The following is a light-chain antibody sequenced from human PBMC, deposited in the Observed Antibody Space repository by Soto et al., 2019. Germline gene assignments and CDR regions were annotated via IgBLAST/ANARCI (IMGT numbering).Light chain of an antibody. CDR2: AAS. CDR3: QQLNSYHLT. V-gene: IGKV1-9*01. J-gene: IGKJ4*01. CDR1: QGISSY. Sequence: DIQLTQSPSFLSASVGDRVTITCRASQGISSYLAWYQQKPGKAPKLLIYAASTLQSGVPSRFSGSGSGTEFTLTISSLQPEDFAPSYCQQLNSYHLTFGGGTKVEIK.